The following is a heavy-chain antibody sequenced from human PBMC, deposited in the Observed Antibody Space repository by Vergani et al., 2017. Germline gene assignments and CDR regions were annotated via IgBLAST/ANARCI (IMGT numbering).Heavy chain of an antibody. D-gene: IGHD6-19*01. J-gene: IGHJ5*02. V-gene: IGHV3-21*01. CDR3: ARDSLLYSSGWVDNWFDP. CDR2: ISSSSSYI. CDR1: GFTFSSYS. Sequence: EVQLVESGGGLVKPGGSLILSCAASGFTFSSYSMNWVRQAPGKGLEWVSSISSSSSYIYYADSVKGRFTISRDNAKNSLYLQMNSLRAEDTAVYYCARDSLLYSSGWVDNWFDPWGQGTLVTVSS.